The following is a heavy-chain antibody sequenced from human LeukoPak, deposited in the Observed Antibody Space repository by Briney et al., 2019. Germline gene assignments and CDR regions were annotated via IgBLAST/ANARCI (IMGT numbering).Heavy chain of an antibody. J-gene: IGHJ4*02. CDR1: GYTFTTYY. V-gene: IGHV1-46*01. CDR2: INPDGGST. CDR3: ARGSSVGTTTSFWYEY. D-gene: IGHD1-26*01. Sequence: ASVKVSCKASGYTFTTYYIHWVRQAPGQGLAWMGIINPDGGSTSYAEEFQDRVTLTRDTSTSTVYMELRSLTSEDTAVYYCARGSSVGTTTSFWYEYWGQGTLVTVSS.